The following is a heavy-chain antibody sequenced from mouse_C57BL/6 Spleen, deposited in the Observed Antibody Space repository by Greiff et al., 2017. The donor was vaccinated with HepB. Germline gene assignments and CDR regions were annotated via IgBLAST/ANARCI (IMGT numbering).Heavy chain of an antibody. Sequence: EVMLVESGGGLVKPGGSLKLSCAASGFTFSSYAMSWVRQTQEKRIEWVATISDGGSYTYYPDNVKGRFTIARDNTKNNLYLQMSHLKSEDTAMYYCARDGSGAMDYWGQGTSVTVSS. CDR2: ISDGGSYT. CDR3: ARDGSGAMDY. CDR1: GFTFSSYA. V-gene: IGHV5-4*01. J-gene: IGHJ4*01.